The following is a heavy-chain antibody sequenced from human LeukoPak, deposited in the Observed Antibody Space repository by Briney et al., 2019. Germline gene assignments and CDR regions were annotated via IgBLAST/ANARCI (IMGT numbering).Heavy chain of an antibody. D-gene: IGHD6-19*01. J-gene: IGHJ6*02. Sequence: GGSLSLSCAASGFTFSSYWMSWVRQAPGKGLEWVANIKQDGSEKYYVDSVKGRFTISRDNAKNSLYLQMNSLRAEDTAVYYCAKVPYKGYSSGWYEGNYYYGMDVWGQGTTVTVSS. CDR2: IKQDGSEK. V-gene: IGHV3-7*01. CDR3: AKVPYKGYSSGWYEGNYYYGMDV. CDR1: GFTFSSYW.